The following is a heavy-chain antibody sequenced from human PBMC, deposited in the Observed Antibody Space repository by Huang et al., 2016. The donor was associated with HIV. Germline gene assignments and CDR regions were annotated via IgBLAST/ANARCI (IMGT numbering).Heavy chain of an antibody. D-gene: IGHD2-15*01. CDR3: AREVVSATGYYYYGMDV. Sequence: QVQLVQSGAEVKKPGASVKVSCKASGYTFTGYYMHWVRQAPGKGLEGRGWINPKSGGTNYAQKFQGRVTRTRDTPISTAYMELSRLRSDDTAVYYCAREVVSATGYYYYGMDVWGQGTTVTVSS. CDR1: GYTFTGYY. V-gene: IGHV1-2*02. J-gene: IGHJ6*02. CDR2: INPKSGGT.